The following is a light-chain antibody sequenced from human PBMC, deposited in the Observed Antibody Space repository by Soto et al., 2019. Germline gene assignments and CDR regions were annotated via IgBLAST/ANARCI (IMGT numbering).Light chain of an antibody. CDR3: LQSYGTPLT. CDR2: AAS. CDR1: QSISNY. Sequence: DIEMTQSPSSLSASVGDRVTITCRASQSISNYLNWYQHKPGKAPKLLIYAASRLQSGVPTRFSGSGSGTEFTLTISSLQPEDCATYYCLQSYGTPLTFGGGTKVEIK. V-gene: IGKV1-39*01. J-gene: IGKJ4*01.